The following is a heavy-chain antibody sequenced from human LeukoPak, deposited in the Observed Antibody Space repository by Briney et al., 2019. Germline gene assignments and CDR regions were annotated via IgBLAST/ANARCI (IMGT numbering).Heavy chain of an antibody. D-gene: IGHD4-23*01. Sequence: PGGSLRLSCAASGFTFDDYAMHWVRQAPGKGLEWVSLISGDGGSTYYADSVKGRFTISRDNSKNSLYLQMNSLRTEDTALYYCATAFKVVWEATVGNYWGQGTLVTVSS. CDR3: ATAFKVVWEATVGNY. V-gene: IGHV3-43*02. J-gene: IGHJ4*02. CDR2: ISGDGGST. CDR1: GFTFDDYA.